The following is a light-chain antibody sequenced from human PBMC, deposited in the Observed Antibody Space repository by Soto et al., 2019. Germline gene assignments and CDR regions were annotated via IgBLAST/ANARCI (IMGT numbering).Light chain of an antibody. CDR3: AAWDDSLNCLHVV. Sequence: QSVLTQPPSASGTPGQRVTISCSGSNSNIGSNSVNWFQQLPGTAPKLLIYSNNQRPSGVPDRFSGSKSGTSASLAISWLQSEDEADYYCAAWDDSLNCLHVVFGGGNKLNVL. CDR1: NSNIGSNS. CDR2: SNN. J-gene: IGLJ2*01. V-gene: IGLV1-44*01.